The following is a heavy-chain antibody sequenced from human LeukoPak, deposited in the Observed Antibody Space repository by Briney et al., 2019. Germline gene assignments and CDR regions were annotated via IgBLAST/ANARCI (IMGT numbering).Heavy chain of an antibody. V-gene: IGHV3-15*01. D-gene: IGHD3-10*01. CDR1: GFTFTNAW. J-gene: IGHJ4*02. CDR2: IKSIGDGGAT. CDR3: TTDVGLTMIRGVIVY. Sequence: PGGSLRLSCVASGFTFTNAWMTWVRQAPGKGLEWVGRIKSIGDGGATNYAAPVKGRFTITRDDSKNTLYLQMSSLKTEDTAVYYCTTDVGLTMIRGVIVYWGQGALVTVSS.